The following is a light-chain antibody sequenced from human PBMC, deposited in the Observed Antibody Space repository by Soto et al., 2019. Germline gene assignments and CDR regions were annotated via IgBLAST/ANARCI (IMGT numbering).Light chain of an antibody. J-gene: IGLJ1*01. Sequence: QSALTQPASVSGSPGQSITISCTGTSRDVGGYNYVSWYQQHPGKAPKLMIYEVSHRPSGVSNRFSGSKSGNTASLTISGLQAEDEADYFCNSYGSTSARDVFGTGTQLTVL. CDR3: NSYGSTSARDV. CDR1: SRDVGGYNY. V-gene: IGLV2-14*01. CDR2: EVS.